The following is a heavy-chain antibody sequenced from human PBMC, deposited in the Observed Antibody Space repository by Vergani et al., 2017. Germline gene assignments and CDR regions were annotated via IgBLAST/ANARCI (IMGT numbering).Heavy chain of an antibody. Sequence: QLHLQESGPGLVKPSETLSLTCTVSGGSITSSSYYWGWIRQPPGKGLEWIGNIYHSGGAYYNPSLKGPVTISVDTSKNQFSLKLPSVTAADTAVYYCARYGGEYDKDALDVWGQGTKVTVTS. CDR1: GGSITSSSYY. CDR3: ARYGGEYDKDALDV. CDR2: IYHSGGA. J-gene: IGHJ3*01. V-gene: IGHV4-39*01. D-gene: IGHD2-21*01.